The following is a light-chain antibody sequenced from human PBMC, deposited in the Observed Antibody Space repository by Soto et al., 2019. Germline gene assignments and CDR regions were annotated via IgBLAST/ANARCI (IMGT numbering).Light chain of an antibody. CDR2: DVS. V-gene: IGLV2-14*03. CDR3: SSYTSSSTLV. CDR1: DSDVGGYEY. Sequence: QSVLTQPASVSGSPGQSIIISCTGTDSDVGGYEYVSWYQQHPGKVPKLMIYDVSHRPSGVSHRFSGSKSGNTASLTISGLQAEDEADYYCSSYTSSSTLVFGTGTKVTVL. J-gene: IGLJ1*01.